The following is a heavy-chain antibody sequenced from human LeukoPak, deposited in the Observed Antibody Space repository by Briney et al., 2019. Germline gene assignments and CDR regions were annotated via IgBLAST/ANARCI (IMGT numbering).Heavy chain of an antibody. CDR1: GGTFSSYA. CDR2: IIPILGIA. Sequence: SVKVSCKASGGTFSSYAISWVRQAPGQGLEWMGRIIPILGIANYAQKFQGRVTITADKSTSTAYMELSSLRSEDTAVYCCARDTPYYGSGSFLARPADYWGQGTLVTVSS. CDR3: ARDTPYYGSGSFLARPADY. V-gene: IGHV1-69*04. D-gene: IGHD3-10*01. J-gene: IGHJ4*02.